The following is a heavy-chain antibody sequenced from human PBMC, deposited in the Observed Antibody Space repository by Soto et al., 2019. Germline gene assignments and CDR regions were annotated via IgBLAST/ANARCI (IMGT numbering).Heavy chain of an antibody. CDR1: GGSFSGYY. CDR2: ISHSGST. J-gene: IGHJ5*02. D-gene: IGHD2-15*01. CDR3: ARGLFPRSYPAVVAASRASWFDP. Sequence: PSETLSLTCAVYGGSFSGYYWSCIRQPPGKGLAWIGEISHSGSTNYNPSLKSRVTISVDTSKNQFSLKLSSVTAADTAVYYCARGLFPRSYPAVVAASRASWFDPWGQGTLVTVSS. V-gene: IGHV4-34*01.